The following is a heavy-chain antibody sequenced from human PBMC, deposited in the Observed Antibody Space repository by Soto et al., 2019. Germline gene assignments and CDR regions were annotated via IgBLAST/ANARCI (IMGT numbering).Heavy chain of an antibody. Sequence: PGGSLRLSCAASGFTFSSYAMSWVRQAPGKGLEWVSAISGSGGSTYYADSVKGRFTISRDNSKNTLYLQMNSLRAEDTAVYYCAKVYCSGGSCYSSHAFDIWGQGTMVTVSS. CDR1: GFTFSSYA. CDR2: ISGSGGST. CDR3: AKVYCSGGSCYSSHAFDI. D-gene: IGHD2-15*01. J-gene: IGHJ3*02. V-gene: IGHV3-23*01.